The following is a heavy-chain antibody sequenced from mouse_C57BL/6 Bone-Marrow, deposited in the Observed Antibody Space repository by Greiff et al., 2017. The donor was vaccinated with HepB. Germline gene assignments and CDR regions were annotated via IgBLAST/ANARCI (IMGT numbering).Heavy chain of an antibody. J-gene: IGHJ2*01. CDR3: ARVSYGSSH. V-gene: IGHV1-54*01. CDR1: GYAFTNYL. CDR2: INPGSGGT. D-gene: IGHD1-1*01. Sequence: VKLMESGAELVRPGTSVKVSCKASGYAFTNYLIEWVKQSPGQGLEWIGVINPGSGGTNYNEKFKGKATLTADKSSSTAYMQLSSLTSEDAAVYFCARVSYGSSHWGQGTTLTVSS.